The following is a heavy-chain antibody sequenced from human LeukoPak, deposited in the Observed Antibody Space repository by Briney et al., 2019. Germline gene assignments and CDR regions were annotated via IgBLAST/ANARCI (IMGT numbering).Heavy chain of an antibody. J-gene: IGHJ4*02. CDR3: ASLMTYSTGWFDY. V-gene: IGHV1-2*06. CDR2: INPNSGDT. Sequence: PLKVSCKASRYPPTASYIHWVRQGAGHGLQWMGRINPNSGDTNYSQKFQGRVTMTGDMSISTLYMDLTGLRSDDTAVYYGASLMTYSTGWFDYWGQGALGTVSS. D-gene: IGHD6-19*01. CDR1: RYPPTASY.